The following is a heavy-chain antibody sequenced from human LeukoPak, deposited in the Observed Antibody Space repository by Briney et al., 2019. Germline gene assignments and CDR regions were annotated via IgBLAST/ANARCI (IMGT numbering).Heavy chain of an antibody. CDR1: GGTFSSYA. J-gene: IGHJ3*02. V-gene: IGHV1-18*01. CDR2: ISAYNGNT. CDR3: ARDTVAGTGDAFDI. D-gene: IGHD6-19*01. Sequence: ASVKVSCKASGGTFSSYAISWVRQAPGQGLEWMGWISAYNGNTNYAQKLQGRVTMTTDTSTSTAYMELRSLRSDDTAVYYCARDTVAGTGDAFDIWGQGTMVTVSS.